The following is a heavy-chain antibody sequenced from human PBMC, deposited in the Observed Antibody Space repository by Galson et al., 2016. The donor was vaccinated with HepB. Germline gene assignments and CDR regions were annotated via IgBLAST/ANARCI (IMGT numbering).Heavy chain of an antibody. Sequence: SLRLSCAASGFSFTSSAMSWVRQAPGKGLEWVSAISASGGSTYYADSMKGRFTVSRDNSKNTLFLQMNSLRAEDTAVYYCAKATLVATITEFDYWGQGTLVTVSS. V-gene: IGHV3-23*01. D-gene: IGHD5-12*01. CDR1: GFSFTSSA. J-gene: IGHJ4*02. CDR3: AKATLVATITEFDY. CDR2: ISASGGST.